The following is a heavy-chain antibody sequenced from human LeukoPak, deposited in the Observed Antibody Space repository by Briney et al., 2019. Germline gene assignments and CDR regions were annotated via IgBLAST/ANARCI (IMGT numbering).Heavy chain of an antibody. D-gene: IGHD4-11*01. J-gene: IGHJ6*02. Sequence: SETLFLTCAVSGGSISSGGYSWSWIRQPPGKGLEWIGYIYHSGSTYYNPSLKSRVTISVDRSKNQFSLKLSSVTAADTAVYYCARGTVTTDYYYYYGMDVWGQGTTVTVSS. CDR1: GGSISSGGYS. CDR3: ARGTVTTDYYYYYGMDV. V-gene: IGHV4-30-2*01. CDR2: IYHSGST.